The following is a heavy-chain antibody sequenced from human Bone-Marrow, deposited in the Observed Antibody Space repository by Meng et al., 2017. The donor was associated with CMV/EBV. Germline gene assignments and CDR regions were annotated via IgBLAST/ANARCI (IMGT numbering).Heavy chain of an antibody. CDR2: VSYSGST. J-gene: IGHJ5*02. Sequence: SETLSLTCTVSGDSINSKIYYWGWVRQPPGKGLEWIGSVSYSGSTQYNPSLKSRVTISVDTSKNHFSLKLSSVTAADTAIYYCARHIAARGDNWFDPWGQGTLVTVSS. CDR1: GDSINSKIYY. CDR3: ARHIAARGDNWFDP. V-gene: IGHV4-39*02. D-gene: IGHD6-6*01.